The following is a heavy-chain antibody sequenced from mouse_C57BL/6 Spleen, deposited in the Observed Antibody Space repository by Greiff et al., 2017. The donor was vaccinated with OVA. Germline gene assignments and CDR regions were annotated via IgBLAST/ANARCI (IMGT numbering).Heavy chain of an antibody. CDR2: IDPSDSYT. J-gene: IGHJ4*01. V-gene: IGHV1-59*01. D-gene: IGHD2-5*01. Sequence: VQLQQPGAELVRPGTSVKLSCKASGYTFTSYWMHWVKQRPGQGLEWIGVIDPSDSYTNYNQKFKGKATLTVDTSSSTAYMQLSSLTSEDSAVYYYARNSNYAMDYWGQGTSVTVSS. CDR3: ARNSNYAMDY. CDR1: GYTFTSYW.